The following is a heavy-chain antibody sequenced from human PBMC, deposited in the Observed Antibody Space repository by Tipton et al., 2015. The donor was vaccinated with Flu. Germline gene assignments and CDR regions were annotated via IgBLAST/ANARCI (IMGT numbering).Heavy chain of an antibody. CDR1: GGSISSYY. V-gene: IGHV4-59*01. D-gene: IGHD5-12*01. Sequence: TLSLTCTVSGGSISSYYWSWIRQPPGKGLEWIGYIYYSGSTNYSPSLKSRVTISVDTSKNQFSLKLSSVTAADTAVYYCARAVGATGFDYYYYYGMDVWGQGTTVTVPS. CDR3: ARAVGATGFDYYYYYGMDV. J-gene: IGHJ6*02. CDR2: IYYSGST.